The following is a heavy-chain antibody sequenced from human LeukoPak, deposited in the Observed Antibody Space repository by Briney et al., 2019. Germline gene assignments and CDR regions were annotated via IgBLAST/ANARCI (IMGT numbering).Heavy chain of an antibody. CDR1: GFTFSSYG. J-gene: IGHJ4*02. CDR2: ISCSGGST. V-gene: IGHV3-23*01. Sequence: PGGSLRLSCAASGFTFSSYGMHWVRQAPGKGLEWVAFISCSGGSTYYADSVKGRFTISRDNSKNTLYLQMNSLRAEDTAVYYCARYYGDYVFDYWGQGTLVTVSS. CDR3: ARYYGDYVFDY. D-gene: IGHD4-17*01.